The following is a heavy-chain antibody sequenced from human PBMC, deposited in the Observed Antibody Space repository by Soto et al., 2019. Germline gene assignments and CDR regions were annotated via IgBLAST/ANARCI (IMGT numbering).Heavy chain of an antibody. CDR1: GFTFSSYA. J-gene: IGHJ6*02. V-gene: IGHV3-30-3*01. D-gene: IGHD1-1*01. CDR2: ISYDGSNK. CDR3: ARVTPGTNLYSFSGMDV. Sequence: PGGSLRLSCAASGFTFSSYAMHWVRQAPGKGLEWLAVISYDGSNKYYADPVKGRFTISRDNSKNTLYLQMNSLRAEDTGVYSCARVTPGTNLYSFSGMDVWSQRNSVNVSS.